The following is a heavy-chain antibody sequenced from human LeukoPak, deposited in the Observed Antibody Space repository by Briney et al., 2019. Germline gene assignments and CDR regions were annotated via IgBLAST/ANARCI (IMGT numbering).Heavy chain of an antibody. CDR3: ARTDWAAAMVQDY. CDR2: ISSSGSTI. V-gene: IGHV3-48*03. J-gene: IGHJ4*02. Sequence: PGGSLRLSCAASGFTFSSYEMNWVRQAPGKGLEWVSYISSSGSTIYYADSVKGRFTISRDNAKNSLYLQMSSLRAEDTAVYYCARTDWAAAMVQDYWGQGTLVTVSS. D-gene: IGHD5-18*01. CDR1: GFTFSSYE.